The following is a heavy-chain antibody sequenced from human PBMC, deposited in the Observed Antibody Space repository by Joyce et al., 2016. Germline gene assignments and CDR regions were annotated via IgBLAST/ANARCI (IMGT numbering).Heavy chain of an antibody. CDR2: ISYDGIYK. Sequence: QVQLVESGGGVVQPGRSLRLSCAACGLTLSNYGVHWVRQSPGKGLEWVAVISYDGIYKYYADSVKCRFTISRDNSKNTVFLEMNSLRAEDTAVYYCAKILTATYSSGWFLDYWGQGTLVTVSS. J-gene: IGHJ4*02. D-gene: IGHD6-25*01. CDR3: AKILTATYSSGWFLDY. CDR1: GLTLSNYG. V-gene: IGHV3-30*18.